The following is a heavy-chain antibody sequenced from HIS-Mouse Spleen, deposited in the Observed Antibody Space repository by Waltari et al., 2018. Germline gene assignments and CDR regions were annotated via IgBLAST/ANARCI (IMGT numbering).Heavy chain of an antibody. V-gene: IGHV4-39*07. CDR3: AREIPYSSSWYDWYFDL. CDR2: IYYSGST. D-gene: IGHD6-13*01. J-gene: IGHJ2*01. Sequence: QLQLQESRPGLVKPSETLSLTCTIPGRTISSSRYYWGWIRQPPGKGLEWIGSIYYSGSTYYNPSLKSRVTISVDTSKNQFSLKLSSVTAADTAVYYCAREIPYSSSWYDWYFDLWGRGTLVTVSS. CDR1: GRTISSSRYY.